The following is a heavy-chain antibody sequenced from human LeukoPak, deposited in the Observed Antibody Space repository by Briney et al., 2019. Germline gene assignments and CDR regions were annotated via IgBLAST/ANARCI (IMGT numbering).Heavy chain of an antibody. V-gene: IGHV4-30-4*01. Sequence: SQTLSLTCTVSGGSISSGDYYRSWIRQPPGKGLEWIGYIYYSGSTYYNPPLKSRVTISLDTSKNQFSLKLSPVTAADTAAYYCARAISGSYRRGGFFQYWGQGTLVTVSS. CDR1: GGSISSGDYY. CDR3: ARAISGSYRRGGFFQY. J-gene: IGHJ1*01. D-gene: IGHD1-26*01. CDR2: IYYSGST.